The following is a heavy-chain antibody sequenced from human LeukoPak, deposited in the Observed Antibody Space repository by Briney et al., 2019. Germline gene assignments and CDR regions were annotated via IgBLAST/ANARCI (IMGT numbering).Heavy chain of an antibody. CDR2: INHSGST. J-gene: IGHJ2*01. CDR1: GGSFSGYY. Sequence: SETLSLTCAVYGGSFSGYYWSWIRQPPGKGLEWIGEINHSGSTNYNPSLKSRVTISVDTSKNQFSLKLSSVTAADTAVYYCPRVMNRYWYFYLWGRGTLVTVSS. CDR3: PRVMNRYWYFYL. V-gene: IGHV4-34*01.